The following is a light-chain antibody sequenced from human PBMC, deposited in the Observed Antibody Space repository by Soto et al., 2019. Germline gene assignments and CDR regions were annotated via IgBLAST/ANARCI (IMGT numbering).Light chain of an antibody. V-gene: IGKV3-20*01. Sequence: EFVLTQSPGTLSLSPGERATLSCRASQTVRNNYLAWYQQKPGQAPRLLIYDASSRATGIPDRFRGGGSGTEFSLTISGLEPEDFAVYYCQQFSSYPLTFGGGTKVDSK. CDR3: QQFSSYPLT. CDR1: QTVRNNY. CDR2: DAS. J-gene: IGKJ4*01.